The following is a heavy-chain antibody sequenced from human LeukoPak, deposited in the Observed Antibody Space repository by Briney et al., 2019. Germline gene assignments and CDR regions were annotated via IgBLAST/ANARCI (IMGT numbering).Heavy chain of an antibody. Sequence: SETLSLTCAVYRGSFSGYYWTWIRQSPGKGLEWIGEINHSGTTNYNPSLKSRVTISIDTSKYQFSLKLSSVTAADTAVYYCARGPTIDYDILTGYYYFDYWGQRTLVTVSS. J-gene: IGHJ4*02. CDR3: ARGPTIDYDILTGYYYFDY. CDR1: RGSFSGYY. CDR2: INHSGTT. D-gene: IGHD3-9*01. V-gene: IGHV4-34*01.